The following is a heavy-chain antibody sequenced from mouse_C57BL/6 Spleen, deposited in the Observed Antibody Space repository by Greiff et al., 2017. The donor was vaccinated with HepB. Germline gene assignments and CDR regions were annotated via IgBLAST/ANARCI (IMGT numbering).Heavy chain of an antibody. Sequence: EVKLMESGGGLVQPGGSLKLSCAASGFTFSDYGMAWVRQAPRKGPEWVAFISNLAYSIYYADTVTGRFTISRENAKNTLYLEMSSLRSEDTAMYYCARHGQLGRRYYAMDYWGQGTSVTVSS. CDR2: ISNLAYSI. CDR3: ARHGQLGRRYYAMDY. V-gene: IGHV5-15*01. CDR1: GFTFSDYG. J-gene: IGHJ4*01. D-gene: IGHD4-1*02.